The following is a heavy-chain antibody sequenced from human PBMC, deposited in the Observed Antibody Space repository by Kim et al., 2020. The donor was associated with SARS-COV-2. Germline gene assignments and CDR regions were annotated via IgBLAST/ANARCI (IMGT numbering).Heavy chain of an antibody. CDR2: ISAYNGNT. J-gene: IGHJ6*02. CDR3: ARDVFSGVCGGSCSSPYGMDV. Sequence: ASVKVSCKASGYTFTSYGISWVRQAPGQGLEWMGWISAYNGNTNYAQKLQGRVTMTTDTSTSTAYMELRSLRSDDTAVYYCARDVFSGVCGGSCSSPYGMDVWGQGTTVTVSS. D-gene: IGHD2-15*01. CDR1: GYTFTSYG. V-gene: IGHV1-18*01.